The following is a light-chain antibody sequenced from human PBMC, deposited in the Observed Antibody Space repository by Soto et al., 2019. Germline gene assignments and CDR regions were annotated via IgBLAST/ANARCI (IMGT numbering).Light chain of an antibody. Sequence: QSVLTQPPSVSGSPGQSVTISCTGTSSDVGSYNRVSWYQQPPGTAPKLMIYEVSNRPSGAPDRFSGSKSGNTASLTISGLQAEDEADYYCSSFTSSSTYVFGPGTKVTVL. CDR3: SSFTSSSTYV. CDR1: SSDVGSYNR. J-gene: IGLJ1*01. V-gene: IGLV2-18*02. CDR2: EVS.